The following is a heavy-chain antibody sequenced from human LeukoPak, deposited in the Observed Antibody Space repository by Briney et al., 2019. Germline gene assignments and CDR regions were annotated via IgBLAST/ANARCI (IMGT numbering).Heavy chain of an antibody. CDR3: AKLGNSPVDF. V-gene: IGHV3-23*01. Sequence: PGGSLRLSCAVSGITFSSYAMTWVRQAPGKGLEWVSAISGSGTGTYYADSVKGRFTISRDNPQNTLYLQMNSLRAEDTAVYYCAKLGNSPVDFWGQGTLVTVSS. CDR2: ISGSGTGT. CDR1: GITFSSYA. D-gene: IGHD4-23*01. J-gene: IGHJ4*02.